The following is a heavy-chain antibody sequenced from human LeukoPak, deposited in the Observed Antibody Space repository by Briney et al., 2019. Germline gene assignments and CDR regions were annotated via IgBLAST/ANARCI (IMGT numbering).Heavy chain of an antibody. J-gene: IGHJ3*02. CDR3: AGEGSLELRRGAFDI. D-gene: IGHD1-7*01. Sequence: SETLSLTCTVSGGSISSDGYYWSRIRQHPGQDLDWTGNIYYSGSTYYNPSLKSRVTISVDTSKNQFSLKLSSVTAADTAVYYCAGEGSLELRRGAFDIWGQGTMVTVSS. CDR1: GGSISSDGYY. CDR2: IYYSGST. V-gene: IGHV4-31*03.